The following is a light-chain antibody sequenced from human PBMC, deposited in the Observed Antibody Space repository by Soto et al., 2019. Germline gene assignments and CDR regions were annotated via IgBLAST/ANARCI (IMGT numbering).Light chain of an antibody. CDR1: NSNIANQT. J-gene: IGLJ1*01. V-gene: IGLV1-44*01. CDR2: SKM. Sequence: QSVLTQPPSASGTPGQRVTMTCSGGNSNIANQTANWYQHLPGTTPTHLIFSKMQRHSGDPARLSGSKSGTSASLAISELQSGDEGDYYWAAWDDNLNGFYVFGTGTKVTVL. CDR3: AAWDDNLNGFYV.